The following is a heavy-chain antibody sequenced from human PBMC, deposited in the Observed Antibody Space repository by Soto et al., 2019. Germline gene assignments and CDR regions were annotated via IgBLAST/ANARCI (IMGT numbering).Heavy chain of an antibody. Sequence: QITLKESGPTLVKPTQTLTLTCTLSGFSLSTSEVGVDWIRQPPGKALEWLALIYWDDDKRYSPYLKSRLTITKDTSKNQVVLTMTNMDPVDTATYYCAHRFDWYYFDYWGQGTLVTVSS. CDR2: IYWDDDK. D-gene: IGHD3-9*01. CDR3: AHRFDWYYFDY. V-gene: IGHV2-5*02. CDR1: GFSLSTSEVG. J-gene: IGHJ4*02.